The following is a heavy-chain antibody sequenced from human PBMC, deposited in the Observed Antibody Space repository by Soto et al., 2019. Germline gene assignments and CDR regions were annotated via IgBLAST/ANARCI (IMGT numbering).Heavy chain of an antibody. D-gene: IGHD6-19*01. V-gene: IGHV1-24*01. Sequence: ASVKVSCKVSGYTLTELSMHWVRQAPGKGLEWMGGFDPEDGETIYAQKFQGRVTMTEDTSTDTAYMELSSLRSEDTAVYYCATDPYFLIGIAVAGMAAEYFQHWGQGTLVTVSS. J-gene: IGHJ1*01. CDR3: ATDPYFLIGIAVAGMAAEYFQH. CDR2: FDPEDGET. CDR1: GYTLTELS.